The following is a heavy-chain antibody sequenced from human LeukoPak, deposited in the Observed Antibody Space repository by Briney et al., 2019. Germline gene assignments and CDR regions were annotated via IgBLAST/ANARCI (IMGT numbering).Heavy chain of an antibody. CDR1: GFTFSSYS. CDR2: ISSSSSYI. V-gene: IGHV3-21*01. Sequence: GGSLRLSCAASGFTFSSYSMNWVRQAPGKGLEWVSSISSSSSYIYYADSVKGRFTISRDNAKNSLYLQMNSLRAEDTAVYYCARDLIPTGGYGDYAFDIWGQGTMVTVSS. CDR3: ARDLIPTGGYGDYAFDI. D-gene: IGHD4-17*01. J-gene: IGHJ3*02.